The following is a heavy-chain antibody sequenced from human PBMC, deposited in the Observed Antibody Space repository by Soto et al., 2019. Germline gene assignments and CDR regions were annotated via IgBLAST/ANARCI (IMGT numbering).Heavy chain of an antibody. CDR2: IIPILGIA. CDR1: GGTFSSYT. V-gene: IGHV1-69*02. D-gene: IGHD2-15*01. Sequence: QVQLVQSGAEVKKPGSSVKVSCKASGGTFSSYTISWVRQAPGQGLEWMGRIIPILGIANYAQKFQGRVTITADKSTSTAYMELSSLSSEDTAVYYCATGYCSGGSCYSWNYYYYYMDVWGKGTTVTVSS. J-gene: IGHJ6*03. CDR3: ATGYCSGGSCYSWNYYYYYMDV.